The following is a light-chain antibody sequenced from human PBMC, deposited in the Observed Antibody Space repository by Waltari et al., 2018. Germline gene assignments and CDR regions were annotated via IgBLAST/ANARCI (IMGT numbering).Light chain of an antibody. V-gene: IGLV2-14*01. J-gene: IGLJ1*01. CDR1: SSDVGGYNY. CDR3: SSYTTTSTYV. CDR2: EVT. Sequence: QSALTQPASVSGSPGQSITVSCTGTSSDVGGYNYVSWYQLHPGKAPKLIIYEVTNRPSGISNRFSCSKSGNTASLTISGLQTEDEADYYCSSYTTTSTYVFGSGTKFTVL.